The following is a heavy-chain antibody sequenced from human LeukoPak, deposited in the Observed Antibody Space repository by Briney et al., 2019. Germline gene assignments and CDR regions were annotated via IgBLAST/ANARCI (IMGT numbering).Heavy chain of an antibody. Sequence: PGGSLRLSCAASGFTFSGSDMHWVRQASGKGLEWVGRIRIKTNSYATAYAASVKGRFTISRDDSKNTAYLQMNSLKTEDTAVYYCTILDFDYWGQGTLVTVSS. CDR1: GFTFSGSD. CDR3: TILDFDY. CDR2: IRIKTNSYAT. V-gene: IGHV3-73*01. J-gene: IGHJ4*02.